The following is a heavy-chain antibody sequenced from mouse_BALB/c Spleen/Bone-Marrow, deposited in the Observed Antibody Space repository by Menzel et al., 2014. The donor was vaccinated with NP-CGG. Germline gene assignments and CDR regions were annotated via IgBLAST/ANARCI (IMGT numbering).Heavy chain of an antibody. J-gene: IGHJ4*01. D-gene: IGHD1-1*02. V-gene: IGHV3-5*02. CDR3: ARDGNYAMDY. Sequence: QSGPGLVKPSQTVSLTCTVTGISITTGNYRWSWIRQFPGNKLEWIGYIYYSGTITYNPSLTSRTTITRDTSKNQILLEMNSLTAEDTATYYSARDGNYAMDYWGQGTSVTVSS. CDR1: GISITTGNYR. CDR2: IYYSGTI.